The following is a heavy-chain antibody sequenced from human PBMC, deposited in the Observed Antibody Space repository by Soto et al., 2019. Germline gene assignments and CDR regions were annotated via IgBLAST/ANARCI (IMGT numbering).Heavy chain of an antibody. J-gene: IGHJ5*02. CDR2: IWYDGSNK. CDR3: ARDGVVVAATSGWFDP. D-gene: IGHD2-15*01. V-gene: IGHV3-33*01. Sequence: QVQLVESGGGVVQPGRSLRLSCAASGFTFSSYGMHWVRQAPGKGLEWVAVIWYDGSNKYYADSVKGRFTISRDNSKKTLYLQMNSLRAEDTAVYYCARDGVVVAATSGWFDPWGQGTLVTVSS. CDR1: GFTFSSYG.